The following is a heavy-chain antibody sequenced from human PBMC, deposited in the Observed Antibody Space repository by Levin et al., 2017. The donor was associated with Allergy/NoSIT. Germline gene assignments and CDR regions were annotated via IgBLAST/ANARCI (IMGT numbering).Heavy chain of an antibody. D-gene: IGHD3-10*01. CDR1: GFTFSSYA. V-gene: IGHV3-30-3*01. J-gene: IGHJ3*02. CDR2: ISYDGSNK. CDR3: ARALGAGHYYGSGSRDAFDI. Sequence: LSLTCAASGFTFSSYAMHWVRQAPGKGLEWVAVISYDGSNKYYADSVKGRFTISRDNSKNTLYLQMNSLRAEDTAVYYCARALGAGHYYGSGSRDAFDIWGQGTMVTVSS.